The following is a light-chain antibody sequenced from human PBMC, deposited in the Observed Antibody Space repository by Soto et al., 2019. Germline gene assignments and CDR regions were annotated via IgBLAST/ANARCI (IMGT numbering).Light chain of an antibody. J-gene: IGLJ2*01. Sequence: QSVLTQPASVSGSPGQSITISCTGTSSDVGSYNLVSWYQQHPGKAPKLMIYEGSKRPSGVSNRFSGSKSGNTASLTISGLQAEDEADYYCSSYTSSSTLENVVFGGGTQLTVL. V-gene: IGLV2-14*02. CDR2: EGS. CDR3: SSYTSSSTLENVV. CDR1: SSDVGSYNL.